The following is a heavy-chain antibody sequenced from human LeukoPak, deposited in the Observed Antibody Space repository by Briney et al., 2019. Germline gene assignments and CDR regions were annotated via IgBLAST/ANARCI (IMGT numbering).Heavy chain of an antibody. CDR1: GGSLSSGGYL. CDR2: IYQSGTT. V-gene: IGHV4-39*01. Sequence: SETLSLTCTVSGGSLSSGGYLWGWIRQPPEKGLEWIGSIYQSGTTYYKSSLKSRVTISVDTSKNQFSLKLAAVTAADTAVYYCARHADGFYDILTGSFDYWGQGVLVTVSS. D-gene: IGHD3-9*01. CDR3: ARHADGFYDILTGSFDY. J-gene: IGHJ4*02.